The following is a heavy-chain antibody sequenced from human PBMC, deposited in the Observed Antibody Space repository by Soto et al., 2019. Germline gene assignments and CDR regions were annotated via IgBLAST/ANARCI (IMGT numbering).Heavy chain of an antibody. Sequence: QVQLVESGGGVVQPGTSLRLSCAASGFTFSPYAMHWVRQAPGKGLEWVAVISYDGTNKYYADSVKGRFTISRDNSKDTLYLQIDSLRADDTAFYYCAREGGDGDLYYYTGMDVW. CDR2: ISYDGTNK. J-gene: IGHJ6*01. CDR1: GFTFSPYA. V-gene: IGHV3-30-3*01. D-gene: IGHD3-16*01. CDR3: AREGGDGDLYYYTGMDV.